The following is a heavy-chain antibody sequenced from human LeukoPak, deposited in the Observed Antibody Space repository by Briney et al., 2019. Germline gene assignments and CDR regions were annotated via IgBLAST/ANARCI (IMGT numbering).Heavy chain of an antibody. D-gene: IGHD1-14*01. CDR2: INSDGSST. CDR3: ARAYDYSTGNAFDI. Sequence: GGSLRLSCAASGFTFSSYWMHWVRQAPGKGLVWVSRINSDGSSTSYADSVKGRFTISKDNAKKTLYLQMNSLRAEDTAVYYCARAYDYSTGNAFDIWGQGTMVTVSS. J-gene: IGHJ3*02. V-gene: IGHV3-74*01. CDR1: GFTFSSYW.